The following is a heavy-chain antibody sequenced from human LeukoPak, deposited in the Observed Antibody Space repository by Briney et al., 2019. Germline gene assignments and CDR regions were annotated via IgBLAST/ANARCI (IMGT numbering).Heavy chain of an antibody. CDR2: INPNSGGT. Sequence: ASVNVSCKASVYTFTGYYMHWVRQAPGQGLEGMGWINPNSGGTNYAQKFQGRVTMTRDTSISTAYMELSRLRSDDTAVYYCARAGHCGGDCYSDYWGQGTLVTVSS. J-gene: IGHJ4*02. CDR3: ARAGHCGGDCYSDY. CDR1: VYTFTGYY. D-gene: IGHD2-21*02. V-gene: IGHV1-2*02.